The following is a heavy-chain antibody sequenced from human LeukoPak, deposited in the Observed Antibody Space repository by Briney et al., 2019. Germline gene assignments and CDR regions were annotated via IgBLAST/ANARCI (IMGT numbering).Heavy chain of an antibody. J-gene: IGHJ5*02. CDR2: FDPADDKT. D-gene: IGHD3-22*01. Sequence: GASVKVSCKVSGYSLTELSMHWVRQAPGKGLEWMGGFDPADDKTIFAQKFQGRVTLTEDTSTDTAYMELSSLRSEDTAVYYCARDGDLYDSSGYYSNWFDPWGQGTLVTVSS. CDR3: ARDGDLYDSSGYYSNWFDP. V-gene: IGHV1-24*01. CDR1: GYSLTELS.